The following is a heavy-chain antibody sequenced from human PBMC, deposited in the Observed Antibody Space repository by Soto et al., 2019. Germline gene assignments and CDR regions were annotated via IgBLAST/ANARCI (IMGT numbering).Heavy chain of an antibody. CDR3: ARDSSGYSLPLV. CDR2: ISYDGPKE. J-gene: IGHJ4*02. Sequence: HWVRQAPGKLPEWVAVISYDGPKEFYADVVKGRFTISRDNSRNTLYLQMSILRPEDTAIYYCARDSSGYSLPLVWGQGALVTVSS. V-gene: IGHV3-30-3*01. D-gene: IGHD3-22*01.